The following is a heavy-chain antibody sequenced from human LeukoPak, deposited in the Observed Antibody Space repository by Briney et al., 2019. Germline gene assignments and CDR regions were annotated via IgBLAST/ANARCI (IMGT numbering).Heavy chain of an antibody. D-gene: IGHD3-10*01. CDR3: ARVGVRGVPDY. CDR2: IYTSGST. V-gene: IGHV4-61*02. J-gene: IGHJ4*02. CDR1: GGSISSGSYY. Sequence: SETLSLTCTVSGGSISSGSYYWSWIRQPAGKGLEWIGRIYTSGSTNYNPSLKSRVTMSVDTSKDQFSLKLSSVTAADTAVYYCARVGVRGVPDYWGQGTLVTVSS.